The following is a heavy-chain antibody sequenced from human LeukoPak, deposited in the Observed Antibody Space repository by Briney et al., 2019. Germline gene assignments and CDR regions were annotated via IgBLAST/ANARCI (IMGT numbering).Heavy chain of an antibody. D-gene: IGHD3-10*01. CDR2: IKQDGSEK. CDR1: GFTFSSYW. V-gene: IGHV3-7*01. Sequence: GGSLRLSCAASGFTFSSYWMSWVRQAPGKGLEWVANIKQDGSEKYYVDSVKGRFTISRDNAKNSLYLQMNSLRAEDTAVYYCARESGSGSYSWFDPWGQGTLVTVSS. J-gene: IGHJ5*02. CDR3: ARESGSGSYSWFDP.